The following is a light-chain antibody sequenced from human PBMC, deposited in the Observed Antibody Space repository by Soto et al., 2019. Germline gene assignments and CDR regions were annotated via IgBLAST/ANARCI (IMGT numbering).Light chain of an antibody. CDR2: NTN. V-gene: IGLV8-61*01. CDR3: LLYLGGGIWV. Sequence: QTVVTQAPSFSVSPGGTVTLTCGLSSGPVFTSSYPNWYQQTPGKAPRTLIFNTNTRSSGVPDRFSGSILGDKAALTITGPQADDDSYYYCLLYLGGGIWVFGGGTKLTVL. CDR1: SGPVFTSSY. J-gene: IGLJ3*02.